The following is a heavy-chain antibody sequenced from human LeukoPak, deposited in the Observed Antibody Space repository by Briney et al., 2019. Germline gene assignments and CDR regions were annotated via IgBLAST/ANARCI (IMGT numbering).Heavy chain of an antibody. V-gene: IGHV3-21*01. D-gene: IGHD2/OR15-2a*01. Sequence: GSLRLSCAASGFTFSSYAMHWVRQAPGKGLEWVSSISSSSSYIYYADSVKGRFTISRDNAKNSLYLQMNSLRAEDTAVYYCARASMAYYFDYWGQGTLVTVSS. CDR3: ARASMAYYFDY. CDR1: GFTFSSYA. J-gene: IGHJ4*02. CDR2: ISSSSSYI.